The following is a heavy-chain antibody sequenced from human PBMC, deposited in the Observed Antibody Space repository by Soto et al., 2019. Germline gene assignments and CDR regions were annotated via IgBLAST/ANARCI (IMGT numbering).Heavy chain of an antibody. CDR3: ARAVAVPADFDY. CDR2: INEGNGNT. CDR1: GYTFTGYA. Sequence: QVQLVQSGAEEKKPGASVKFSCKASGYTFTGYAMHWVRQEPGQRREWMGWINEGNGNTKYLQKCQVRVTITMDTSASTAYMELSSLRSEDTAVYYCARAVAVPADFDYWGQGTLVTVSS. V-gene: IGHV1-3*05. J-gene: IGHJ4*02. D-gene: IGHD6-19*01.